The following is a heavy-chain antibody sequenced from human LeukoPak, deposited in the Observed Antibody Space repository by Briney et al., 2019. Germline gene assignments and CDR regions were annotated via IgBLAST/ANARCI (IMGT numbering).Heavy chain of an antibody. Sequence: GGSLRLSCAASGFTFSDYYMSWIRQAPGKGLEWVSYISSSGSTIYYADSVKGRFTISRDNAKNSLYLQMNSLRAEDTAVFYCASGFYCSSTSCPHDAFDIWGQGTMVTVSS. J-gene: IGHJ3*02. CDR3: ASGFYCSSTSCPHDAFDI. CDR1: GFTFSDYY. CDR2: ISSSGSTI. D-gene: IGHD2-2*01. V-gene: IGHV3-11*01.